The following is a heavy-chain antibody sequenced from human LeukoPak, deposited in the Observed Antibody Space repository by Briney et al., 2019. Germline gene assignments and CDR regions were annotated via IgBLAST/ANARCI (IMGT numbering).Heavy chain of an antibody. V-gene: IGHV1-18*01. D-gene: IGHD4-23*01. Sequence: ASVKVSCKASGYTFTSYGISWVRQAPGQGLEWMGWISAYNGNTNYAQELQGRVAMTTDTSTSTAYMELRSLRSDDTAVYYCAIQKEAYGGNSRWNAFDIWGQGTMVTVSS. J-gene: IGHJ3*02. CDR2: ISAYNGNT. CDR3: AIQKEAYGGNSRWNAFDI. CDR1: GYTFTSYG.